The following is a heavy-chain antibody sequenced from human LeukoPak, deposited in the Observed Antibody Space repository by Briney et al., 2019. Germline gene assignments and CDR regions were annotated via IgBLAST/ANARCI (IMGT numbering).Heavy chain of an antibody. CDR3: AGYGGNSDDFDI. D-gene: IGHD4-23*01. Sequence: SETLSLTCTVSGGSISSYYWSWIRQPPGKGLEWIGYIYYSGSTNYNPSLKSRVTISVDTSKNQFSLKLSSVTAADTAVYYCAGYGGNSDDFDIWGQGTMVTVSS. V-gene: IGHV4-59*08. CDR2: IYYSGST. J-gene: IGHJ3*02. CDR1: GGSISSYY.